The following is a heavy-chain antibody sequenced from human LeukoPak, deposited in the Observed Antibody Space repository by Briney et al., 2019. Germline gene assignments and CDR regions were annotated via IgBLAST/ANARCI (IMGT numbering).Heavy chain of an antibody. CDR2: IYYSGTT. V-gene: IGHV4-61*01. J-gene: IGHJ5*02. CDR1: GASVYSDSYY. CDR3: ARDPLGDINWFDP. Sequence: SETLSLTCTVSGASVYSDSYYWSWIRQPPGKGLEWIGYIYYSGTTNYNPSLKSRVTISVDTSKNQFSLKLSSVTAADTAVYYCARDPLGDINWFDPWGQGTLVTVSS. D-gene: IGHD3-16*01.